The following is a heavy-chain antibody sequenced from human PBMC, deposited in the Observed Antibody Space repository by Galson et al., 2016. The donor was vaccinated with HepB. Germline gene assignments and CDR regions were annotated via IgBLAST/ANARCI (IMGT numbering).Heavy chain of an antibody. CDR3: ARDRVYYYGSGTSEYFDY. Sequence: SLRLSCAASGFTFSSYAMHWVRQAPGKGLEWVAVISYDGSNKYYADSGKGRFTISRGNSKNTLYLQMNSLRAEDTAVYYCARDRVYYYGSGTSEYFDYWGQGTLVTVSS. V-gene: IGHV3-30-3*01. J-gene: IGHJ4*02. CDR1: GFTFSSYA. D-gene: IGHD3-10*01. CDR2: ISYDGSNK.